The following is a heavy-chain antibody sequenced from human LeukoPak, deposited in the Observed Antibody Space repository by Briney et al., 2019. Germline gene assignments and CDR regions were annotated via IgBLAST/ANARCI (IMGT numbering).Heavy chain of an antibody. Sequence: KASGGTLITYSISWLRQAPGQGLEWMGRITPLLTITKYAQKFQGRVTITADRSTSTVHMELNSLTSEDTAVYYCARGGDWFGPWGQGSLVTVSS. D-gene: IGHD3-10*01. CDR1: GGTLITYS. J-gene: IGHJ5*02. V-gene: IGHV1-69*02. CDR3: ARGGDWFGP. CDR2: ITPLLTIT.